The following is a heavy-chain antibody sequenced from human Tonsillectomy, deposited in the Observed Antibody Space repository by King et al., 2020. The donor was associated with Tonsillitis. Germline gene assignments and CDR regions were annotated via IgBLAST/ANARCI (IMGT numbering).Heavy chain of an antibody. J-gene: IGHJ3*02. CDR3: AQLDAFDI. CDR2: IKQDGSEK. Sequence: VQLVESGGGLVQPGGSLRLSCAASGFTFSNYWMSWVRQAPGEGLEWVANIKQDGSEKYYVDSVKGRLTISRDNAKNSPYLQMNSLRAEDTAVYYCAQLDAFDIWGQGTMVTVSS. CDR1: GFTFSNYW. V-gene: IGHV3-7*01. D-gene: IGHD1-1*01.